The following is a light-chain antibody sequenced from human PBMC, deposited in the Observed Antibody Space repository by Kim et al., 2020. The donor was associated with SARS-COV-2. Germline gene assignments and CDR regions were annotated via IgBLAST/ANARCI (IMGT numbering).Light chain of an antibody. CDR3: NSRDSSGDQLL. J-gene: IGLJ3*02. V-gene: IGLV3-19*01. Sequence: ALGQTVRSTCQGDSVRTAYATWYQQQPGQAPLTVIYANNSRPSGIPVRFSGSSSGDTASLTITGAQAEDEADDYCNSRDSSGDQLLFAGGTQLTVL. CDR1: SVRTAY. CDR2: ANN.